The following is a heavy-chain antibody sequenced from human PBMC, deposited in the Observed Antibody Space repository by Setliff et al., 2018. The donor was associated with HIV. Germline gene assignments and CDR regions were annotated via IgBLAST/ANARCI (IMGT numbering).Heavy chain of an antibody. D-gene: IGHD5-12*01. V-gene: IGHV3-21*01. Sequence: PGGSLRLSCEASGFTFSTYSMNWVRQAPGKGLEWVSSISSSSRSKYYADSVKGRFTISRDNAKNSLYLQMNSLTAEDTAVYYCARADIVATYYFDYWGQGTLVTVSS. J-gene: IGHJ4*02. CDR1: GFTFSTYS. CDR3: ARADIVATYYFDY. CDR2: ISSSSRSK.